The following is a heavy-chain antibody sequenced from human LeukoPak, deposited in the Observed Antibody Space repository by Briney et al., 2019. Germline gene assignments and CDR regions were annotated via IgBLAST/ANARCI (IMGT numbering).Heavy chain of an antibody. CDR3: ARRSDDFGDYIWHYWSFDL. Sequence: SETLSLTCTVSSDSFNSFNSYWGWIRQPPGKGLEWIGSVHYSGSISYNPSLKSRVTIFVETSKNHFSLKLTSATAADTAVYYCARRSDDFGDYIWHYWSFDLWGRGTLVTVSS. D-gene: IGHD4-17*01. CDR1: SDSFNSFNSY. V-gene: IGHV4-39*02. J-gene: IGHJ2*01. CDR2: VHYSGSI.